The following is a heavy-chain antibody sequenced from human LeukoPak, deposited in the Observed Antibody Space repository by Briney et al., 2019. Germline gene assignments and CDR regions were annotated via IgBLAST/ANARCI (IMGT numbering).Heavy chain of an antibody. CDR1: GGTFSSYA. Sequence: ASVKVSCKASGGTFSSYAISWVRQAPGQGLEWMGGIIPIFGTANYAQKFQGRVTITADESTSTAYMELSSLRSEDTAVYYCAREDNWNLGFVDYWGQGTPVTVSS. J-gene: IGHJ4*02. V-gene: IGHV1-69*13. D-gene: IGHD1-7*01. CDR3: AREDNWNLGFVDY. CDR2: IIPIFGTA.